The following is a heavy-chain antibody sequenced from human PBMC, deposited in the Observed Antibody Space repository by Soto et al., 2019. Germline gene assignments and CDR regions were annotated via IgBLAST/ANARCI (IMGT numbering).Heavy chain of an antibody. D-gene: IGHD4-4*01. CDR1: GFTFSGYW. CDR2: IKHDGSVQ. CDR3: ARAPYSNAWYRFDL. Sequence: PXASLRLWCEASGFTFSGYWMSWVRQAPGKGLEWVADIKHDGSVQYYVDSVKGRLTISRDNAKKQLYLQMNGLRAEDTALYYCARAPYSNAWYRFDLWGQGTLVTVSS. J-gene: IGHJ4*02. V-gene: IGHV3-7*03.